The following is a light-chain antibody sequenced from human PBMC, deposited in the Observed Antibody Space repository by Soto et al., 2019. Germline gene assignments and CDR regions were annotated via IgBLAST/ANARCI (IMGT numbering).Light chain of an antibody. Sequence: DIQMTQSPSTLSASVGDRVTITCRASQSISSWLAWYQQKPGKAPRLLIYKASNLESGVPSRFSGSGSGTEFTLTISSLQPDDSATYYCKQYNDNWTFGQGTKVDIK. CDR2: KAS. V-gene: IGKV1-5*03. J-gene: IGKJ1*01. CDR1: QSISSW. CDR3: KQYNDNWT.